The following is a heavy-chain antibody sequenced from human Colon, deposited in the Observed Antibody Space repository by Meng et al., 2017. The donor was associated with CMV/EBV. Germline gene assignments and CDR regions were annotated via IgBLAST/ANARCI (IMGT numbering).Heavy chain of an antibody. CDR1: GFTFNTYW. CDR2: IKPDGSQG. Sequence: GGSLRLSCAASGFTFNTYWMTWVRQAPGKGLECVANIKPDGSQGYYVDSVKGRFTISRDNAKNSVYLQMTALRVEDTAIYYCAREPTEDNWIGFRPREFDSWGQGVLVTVSS. D-gene: IGHD3-3*01. CDR3: AREPTEDNWIGFRPREFDS. V-gene: IGHV3-7*01. J-gene: IGHJ4*02.